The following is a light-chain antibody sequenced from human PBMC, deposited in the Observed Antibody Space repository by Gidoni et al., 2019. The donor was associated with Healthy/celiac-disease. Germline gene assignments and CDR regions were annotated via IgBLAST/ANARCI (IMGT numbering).Light chain of an antibody. Sequence: QSALTQPRTVSGSPGPSVTISCTGTSSDVGGYNYVSWYQQHPGKAPKLMNYDVSKRPSGVPDRFSGSKSGNTASLTISGLQAEDEADYYCCSYAGSYTWVFGGGTKLTVL. CDR1: SSDVGGYNY. CDR2: DVS. V-gene: IGLV2-11*01. J-gene: IGLJ3*02. CDR3: CSYAGSYTWV.